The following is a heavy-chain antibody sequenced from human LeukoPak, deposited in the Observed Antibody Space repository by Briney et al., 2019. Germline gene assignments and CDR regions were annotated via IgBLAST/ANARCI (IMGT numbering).Heavy chain of an antibody. J-gene: IGHJ3*02. V-gene: IGHV4-30-4*01. CDR2: LYYSASN. D-gene: IGHD2-2*01. CDR3: ARYVPAATGLTESDAFDI. Sequence: SRTLSLTCTVSGGSISSVDYYWSWIRQPPGKGLEWIGFLYYSASNYYNPSLKSRVTISVDTSKNQFSLRLSSVTAADTAVYYCARYVPAATGLTESDAFDIWGKGTMVSVSS. CDR1: GGSISSVDYY.